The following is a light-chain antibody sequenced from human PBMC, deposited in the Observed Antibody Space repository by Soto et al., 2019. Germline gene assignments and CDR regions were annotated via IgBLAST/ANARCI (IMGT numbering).Light chain of an antibody. CDR2: GAS. J-gene: IGKJ2*01. CDR1: QSVGTN. Sequence: EIVMTQSPATLSVSPGERATLSCRASQSVGTNLVWYQHKPGQAPRPLIYGASIRATGIPARFSASGSGTEFTLTISSLQSEDSAVYFCQQYYCWPPYTFGQGTKVEIK. V-gene: IGKV3-15*01. CDR3: QQYYCWPPYT.